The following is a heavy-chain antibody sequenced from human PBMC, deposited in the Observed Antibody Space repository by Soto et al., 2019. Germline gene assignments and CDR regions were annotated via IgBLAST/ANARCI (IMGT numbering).Heavy chain of an antibody. CDR1: GFTFDDYA. CDR3: AKDLSNYHYYYGMDV. D-gene: IGHD4-4*01. J-gene: IGHJ6*02. Sequence: PGGSLRLSCAASGFTFDDYAMHWVRQAPGKGLEWVSGISWNSGSIGYADSVKGRFTISRDNAKNSLYLQMNSLRAEDTALYYCAKDLSNYHYYYGMDVWGQGTTVTVSS. CDR2: ISWNSGSI. V-gene: IGHV3-9*01.